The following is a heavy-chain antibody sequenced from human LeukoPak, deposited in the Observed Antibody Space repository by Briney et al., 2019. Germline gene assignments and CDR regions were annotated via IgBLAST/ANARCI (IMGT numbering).Heavy chain of an antibody. V-gene: IGHV4-39*01. D-gene: IGHD1-26*01. CDR2: IYYSGST. J-gene: IGHJ3*02. Sequence: PSETLSLTCAVSGGSISSSRYYWGWSRQPPGKGLEWIGSIYYSGSTYYNPSLKSRVTISVDTSKNQFSLKLSSVTAADTAVYYCASGVGATGAFDIWGQGTMVTVSS. CDR3: ASGVGATGAFDI. CDR1: GGSISSSRYY.